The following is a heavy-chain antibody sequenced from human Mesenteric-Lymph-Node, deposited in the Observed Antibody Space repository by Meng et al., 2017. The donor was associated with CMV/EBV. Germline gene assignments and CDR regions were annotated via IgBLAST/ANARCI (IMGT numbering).Heavy chain of an antibody. J-gene: IGHJ4*02. V-gene: IGHV3-30-3*02. CDR3: AKGQIRQSGYDLPDY. D-gene: IGHD5-12*01. CDR2: VSYDGSNE. Sequence: GESLKISCAASGYTFRSYAMHWVRQAPGKGLEWVAIVSYDGSNEYYADSVKGRFSIARDNSRNTLYLQMNDLRPEDTALYYCAKGQIRQSGYDLPDYWGQGTLVTVSS. CDR1: GYTFRSYA.